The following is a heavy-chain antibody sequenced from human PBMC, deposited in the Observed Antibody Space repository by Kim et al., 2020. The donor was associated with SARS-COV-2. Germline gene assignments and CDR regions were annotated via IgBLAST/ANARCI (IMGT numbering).Heavy chain of an antibody. J-gene: IGHJ2*01. CDR3: ARDLGGEYYDYVWGSYRPGYFDL. CDR1: GGSISSGGYY. V-gene: IGHV4-31*03. D-gene: IGHD3-16*02. CDR2: IYYSGST. Sequence: SETLSLTCTVSGGSISSGGYYWSWIRQHPGKGLEWIGYIYYSGSTYYNPSLKSRVTISVDTSKNQFSLKLSSVTAADTAVYYCARDLGGEYYDYVWGSYRPGYFDLWGRGTLVTVSS.